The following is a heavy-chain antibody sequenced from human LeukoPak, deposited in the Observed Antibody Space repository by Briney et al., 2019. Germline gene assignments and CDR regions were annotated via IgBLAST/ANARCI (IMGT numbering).Heavy chain of an antibody. J-gene: IGHJ4*02. V-gene: IGHV3-15*01. CDR3: TTYSGSYLIDY. Sequence: GGSLRLSCAASGFTFSNAWISWVRQAPGKGLEWVGRIKSKTDGGTTDYAAPVKGRFTISRDDSKNTLYLQMNSLKTEDTAVYYCTTYSGSYLIDYWGQGTLVTVSS. CDR1: GFTFSNAW. CDR2: IKSKTDGGTT. D-gene: IGHD1-26*01.